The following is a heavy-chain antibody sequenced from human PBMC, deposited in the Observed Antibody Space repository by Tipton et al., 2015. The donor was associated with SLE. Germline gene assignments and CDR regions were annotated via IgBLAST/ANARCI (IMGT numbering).Heavy chain of an antibody. CDR2: ISSSSSYI. Sequence: SLRLSCAASGFTFSSYSMNWVRQAPGKGLEWVSSISSSSSYIYYADSVKGRFTISRDNAKNSLYLQMNSLRPEDTALYYCAKGIHSSTLDYWGQGTLVTASS. CDR1: GFTFSSYS. D-gene: IGHD6-13*01. V-gene: IGHV3-21*04. J-gene: IGHJ4*02. CDR3: AKGIHSSTLDY.